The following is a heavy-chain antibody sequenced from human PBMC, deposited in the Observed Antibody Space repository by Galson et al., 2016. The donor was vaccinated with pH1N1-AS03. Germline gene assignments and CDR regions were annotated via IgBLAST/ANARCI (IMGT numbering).Heavy chain of an antibody. CDR3: AREGGSYLSH. CDR1: GGSISSFC. D-gene: IGHD3-10*01. CDR2: SYNTGST. J-gene: IGHJ4*02. V-gene: IGHV4-59*01. Sequence: SETLSLTCTVSGGSISSFCWTWIRQPPGKGLEWIGYSYNTGSTNYNPSLRSRVTISLDTSKNQFSLKLSSVTAADTAVYYCAREGGSYLSHWGQGTLVTVSS.